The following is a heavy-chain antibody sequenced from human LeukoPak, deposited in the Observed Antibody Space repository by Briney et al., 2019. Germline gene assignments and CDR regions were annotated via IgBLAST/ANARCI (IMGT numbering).Heavy chain of an antibody. V-gene: IGHV1-2*02. CDR1: GYTFTGYY. J-gene: IGHJ5*02. CDR3: ARCPPPTVTTLNWFDP. CDR2: INPNSGGT. D-gene: IGHD4-17*01. Sequence: ASVKVSCTASGYTFTGYYMHWVRQAPGQGLEWMGWINPNSGGTNYAQKFQGRVTMTRDTSISTAYMELSRLRSDDTAVYYCARCPPPTVTTLNWFDPWGQGTLVTVSS.